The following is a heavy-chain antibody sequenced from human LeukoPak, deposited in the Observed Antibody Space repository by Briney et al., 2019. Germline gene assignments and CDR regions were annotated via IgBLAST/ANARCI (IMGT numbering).Heavy chain of an antibody. CDR1: GFTVNVNY. D-gene: IGHD2/OR15-2a*01. Sequence: GGSLKLSCVASGFTVNVNYLSYIRQAPGQGLEWVSIIYSGGNTYYADSVKGRFTISRDNSKNTIYLQMNSLRVEDTAVYYCARVEAGYSNSWVDFWGQGILVSVSS. CDR3: ARVEAGYSNSWVDF. V-gene: IGHV3-53*01. J-gene: IGHJ4*02. CDR2: IYSGGNT.